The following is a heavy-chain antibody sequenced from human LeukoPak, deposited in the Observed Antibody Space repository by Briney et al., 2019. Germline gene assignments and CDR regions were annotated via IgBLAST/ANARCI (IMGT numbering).Heavy chain of an antibody. CDR3: ARVSLGNEPGSPQNYYYYGMDV. J-gene: IGHJ6*01. Sequence: SVTVSCKGSGGTFSSYAISWVRQAPAQGLEWVGGIIPIFGTANYAQKFKGRVTITAGESTSTAYLELSSLRSEDTAVYSWARVSLGNEPGSPQNYYYYGMDVWGEGTTVTVSP. V-gene: IGHV1-69*13. CDR2: IIPIFGTA. CDR1: GGTFSSYA.